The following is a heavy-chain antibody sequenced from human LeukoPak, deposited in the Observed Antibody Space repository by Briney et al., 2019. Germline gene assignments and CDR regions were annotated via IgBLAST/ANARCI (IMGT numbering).Heavy chain of an antibody. D-gene: IGHD4-17*01. Sequence: GGSLRLSCAASGFTFSSYAMSWVRQAPGKGLEWVSGISGGGGSTDYGDSVKGRFTISRDNSKNTLYLQMNSLRAEDTAVYYCAKDRVNAVSTFDYWGQGTLVTVSS. CDR1: GFTFSSYA. V-gene: IGHV3-23*01. CDR2: ISGGGGST. J-gene: IGHJ4*02. CDR3: AKDRVNAVSTFDY.